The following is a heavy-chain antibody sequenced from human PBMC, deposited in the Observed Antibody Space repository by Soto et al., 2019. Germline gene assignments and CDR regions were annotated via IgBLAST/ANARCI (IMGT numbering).Heavy chain of an antibody. D-gene: IGHD6-13*01. J-gene: IGHJ5*02. Sequence: PSETLSLTCTVSGGSISSYYWSWIRQPPGKGLEWIGYIYYSGSTNYNPSLKSRVTISVDTSKNQFSLKLSSVTAADTAVYYCAGYGSSWRWFDPWGQGTLVTVSS. CDR3: AGYGSSWRWFDP. V-gene: IGHV4-59*01. CDR2: IYYSGST. CDR1: GGSISSYY.